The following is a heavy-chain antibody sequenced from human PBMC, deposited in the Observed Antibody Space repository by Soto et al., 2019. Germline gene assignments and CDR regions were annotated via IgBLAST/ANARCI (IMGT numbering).Heavy chain of an antibody. CDR1: GFTFSSYA. D-gene: IGHD2-2*01. J-gene: IGHJ4*02. CDR2: ISGSGGST. Sequence: GGSLRLSCAASGFTFSSYAMSWVRQAPGKGLEWVSAISGSGGSTYYADSVKGRFTISRDNSKNTLYLQMNSLRAEDTAVYYCANMGQSVVPAALDYWGQGTLVTVSS. V-gene: IGHV3-23*01. CDR3: ANMGQSVVPAALDY.